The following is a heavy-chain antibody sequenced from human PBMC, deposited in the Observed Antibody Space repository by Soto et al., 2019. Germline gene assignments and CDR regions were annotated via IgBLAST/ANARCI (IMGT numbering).Heavy chain of an antibody. Sequence: SGPTLVNPTQTLTLTCTFSGFSLTTTVVGVGWVRQPPGKALEWLALIYWNDNKRYSPSLETRLTITKDTSKNKVVLTMTNMDPLDTATYYCTHLDPFRYRYGLAVWGQRTSVTLSS. J-gene: IGHJ6*01. CDR1: GFSLTTTVVG. CDR3: THLDPFRYRYGLAV. D-gene: IGHD1-1*01. CDR2: IYWNDNK. V-gene: IGHV2-5*01.